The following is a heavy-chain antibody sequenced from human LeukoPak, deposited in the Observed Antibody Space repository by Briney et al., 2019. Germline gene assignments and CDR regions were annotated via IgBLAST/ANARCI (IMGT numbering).Heavy chain of an antibody. D-gene: IGHD5-12*01. CDR1: GGTFSSYA. Sequence: SVKVSRKASGGTFSSYAISWVRQAPGQGLEWMGGIIPIFGTANYAQKFQGRVTITTDESTSTAYMELSSLRSEDTAVYYCASSKGGYDPLDYWGQGTLVTVSS. CDR2: IIPIFGTA. CDR3: ASSKGGYDPLDY. J-gene: IGHJ4*02. V-gene: IGHV1-69*05.